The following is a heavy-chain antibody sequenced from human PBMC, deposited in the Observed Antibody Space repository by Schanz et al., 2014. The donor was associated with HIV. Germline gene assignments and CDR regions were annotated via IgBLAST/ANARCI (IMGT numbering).Heavy chain of an antibody. CDR2: INPNSGGT. CDR1: RYTFTAYY. CDR3: ARDLSLASSTPTLAFDI. J-gene: IGHJ3*02. Sequence: QVQLVQSGAEVKKPGASVKVSCKASRYTFTAYYMHWVRQAPGQGLEWMGWINPNSGGTNYAQKFQGRVTMTRDTSISTAYMELSRLRSDDTAVYYCARDLSLASSTPTLAFDIWGQGTMVTVSS. V-gene: IGHV1-2*02. D-gene: IGHD2-2*01.